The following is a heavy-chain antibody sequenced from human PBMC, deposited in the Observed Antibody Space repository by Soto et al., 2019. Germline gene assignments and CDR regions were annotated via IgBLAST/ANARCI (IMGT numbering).Heavy chain of an antibody. D-gene: IGHD6-6*01. V-gene: IGHV3-23*01. CDR2: ISGSGGST. J-gene: IGHJ4*02. Sequence: GGSLRLSCAASGFTFSSYAMSWVRQAPGKGLEWVSAISGSGGSTYYADSVKGRFTISRDNSKNTLYLQMNSLRAEDTAVYYCAKAGRAQLVSGQGFDYWGQGTLVTVSS. CDR3: AKAGRAQLVSGQGFDY. CDR1: GFTFSSYA.